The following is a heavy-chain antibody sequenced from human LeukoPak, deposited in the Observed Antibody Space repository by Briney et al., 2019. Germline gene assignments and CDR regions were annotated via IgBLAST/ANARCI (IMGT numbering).Heavy chain of an antibody. CDR2: IYDSGRT. Sequence: SETLSLTCTVSGGSISSSGYYWGWIRQPPGKGLEWIGSIYDSGRTYYNPSLKSRVTISVDTSKNQLSLKLSSVTAADTAVYYCARYSSAYYYDFDYWGQGTLVTVPS. D-gene: IGHD3-22*01. CDR1: GGSISSSGYY. J-gene: IGHJ4*02. V-gene: IGHV4-39*01. CDR3: ARYSSAYYYDFDY.